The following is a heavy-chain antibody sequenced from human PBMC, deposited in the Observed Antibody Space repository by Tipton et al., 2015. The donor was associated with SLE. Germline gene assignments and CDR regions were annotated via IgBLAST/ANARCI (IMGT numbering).Heavy chain of an antibody. CDR3: ARDPRNKGFDP. D-gene: IGHD1/OR15-1a*01. V-gene: IGHV3-11*04. Sequence: LSLTCTVSGGSLNNHFCSWIRQSAGKGLEWISFISGPGDSIFHADSVKGRFTTSRDNAKNSLYLQMNSLRAEDTAVYYCARDPRNKGFDPWGQGTLVTVSS. CDR1: GGSLNNHF. J-gene: IGHJ5*02. CDR2: ISGPGDSI.